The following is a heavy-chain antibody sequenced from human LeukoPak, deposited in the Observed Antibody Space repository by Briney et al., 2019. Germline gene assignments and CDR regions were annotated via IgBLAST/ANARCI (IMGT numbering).Heavy chain of an antibody. J-gene: IGHJ3*02. V-gene: IGHV1-2*06. D-gene: IGHD5-18*01. CDR2: INPNSGGT. CDR1: GYTFTGYY. CDR3: ARDILVDTAMPDAFDI. Sequence: ASVKVSCKASGYTFTGYYMHWVRQAPGQGLESMGRINPNSGGTNYAQKFQGRVTMTRDTSISTAYMELSRLRSDDTAVYYCARDILVDTAMPDAFDIWGQGTMVTVSS.